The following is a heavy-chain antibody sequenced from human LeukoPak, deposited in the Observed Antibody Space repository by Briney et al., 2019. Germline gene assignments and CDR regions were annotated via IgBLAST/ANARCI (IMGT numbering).Heavy chain of an antibody. CDR1: GFTFSSYE. D-gene: IGHD1-26*01. J-gene: IGHJ4*01. Sequence: GGSLRLSCAASGFTFSSYEMNWVRQAPGKGLEWVSHISSSGSTIYYADSVKGRFTISRDNPKNSLYLQMNSLRDEDTAVYYCARGGGVGTTSGDYWGQGTLVTVSS. CDR3: ARGGGVGTTSGDY. CDR2: ISSSGSTI. V-gene: IGHV3-48*03.